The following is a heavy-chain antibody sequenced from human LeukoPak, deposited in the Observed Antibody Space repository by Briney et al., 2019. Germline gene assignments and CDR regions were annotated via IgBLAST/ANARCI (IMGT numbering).Heavy chain of an antibody. J-gene: IGHJ4*02. V-gene: IGHV1-46*01. CDR2: INPSGGST. Sequence: GASVKLSCKASGYTFTNYGISWVRQAPGQGLEWMGIINPSGGSTSYAQKFQGRVTMTRDTSTSTVYMELSSLRSEDTAVYYCASGAPYYDSSTLDYWGQGTLVTVSS. CDR3: ASGAPYYDSSTLDY. D-gene: IGHD3-22*01. CDR1: GYTFTNYG.